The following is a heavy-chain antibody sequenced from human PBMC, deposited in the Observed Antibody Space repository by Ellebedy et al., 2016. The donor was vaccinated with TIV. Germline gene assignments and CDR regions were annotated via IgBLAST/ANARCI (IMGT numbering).Heavy chain of an antibody. Sequence: AASVKVSCKASGYTFTSYGISWVRQAPGQGLEWMGWISAYNGNTNYAQKLQGRVTMTTDTSTSTAYMELRSLRSDDTAVYYCARSMITFGGVIVTPDYWGQGTLVTVSS. V-gene: IGHV1-18*01. CDR1: GYTFTSYG. J-gene: IGHJ4*02. D-gene: IGHD3-16*02. CDR3: ARSMITFGGVIVTPDY. CDR2: ISAYNGNT.